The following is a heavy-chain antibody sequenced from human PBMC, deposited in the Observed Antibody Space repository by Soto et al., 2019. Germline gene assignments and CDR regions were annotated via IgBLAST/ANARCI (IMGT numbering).Heavy chain of an antibody. V-gene: IGHV4-59*12. CDR1: GGSISSYY. CDR2: IYYSGST. J-gene: IGHJ4*02. D-gene: IGHD6-19*01. Sequence: SETLSLTCTVSGGSISSYYWSWIRQPPGKGLEWIGYIYYSGSTNYNPSLKSRVTISVDTSKNQFSLKLSSVTAADTAVYYCARDRSITVAPGGLDYWGQGTLVTVSS. CDR3: ARDRSITVAPGGLDY.